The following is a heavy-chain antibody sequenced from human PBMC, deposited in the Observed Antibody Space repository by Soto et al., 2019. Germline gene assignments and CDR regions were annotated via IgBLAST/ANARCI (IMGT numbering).Heavy chain of an antibody. CDR2: IYYSGST. CDR1: SGSVSSGSHY. Sequence: QVQLQESGPGLVKPSETLSLTCTVSSGSVSSGSHYWSWIRQPPGKRLEWIGYIYYSGSTNYNPSLKSRVTISADTSKNQFSLKLSSVTAADTAVYFCARGYISSRYWFDLWGRGTLVTVSS. D-gene: IGHD6-13*01. V-gene: IGHV4-61*01. J-gene: IGHJ2*01. CDR3: ARGYISSRYWFDL.